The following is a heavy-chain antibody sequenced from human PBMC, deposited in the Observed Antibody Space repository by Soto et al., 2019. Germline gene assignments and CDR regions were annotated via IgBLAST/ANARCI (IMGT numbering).Heavy chain of an antibody. Sequence: PGGSLRLSCEVSGFSLSRYGMHWVRQAPGKGLEWVAVIWYHGTTKNYADSVKGRFTISRDISKNTVYLQMDSLEVEDTAVYYCARDVDTTSHLNWFDPWGQGVMVTGS. CDR3: ARDVDTTSHLNWFDP. D-gene: IGHD5-18*01. J-gene: IGHJ5*02. CDR2: IWYHGTTK. CDR1: GFSLSRYG. V-gene: IGHV3-33*01.